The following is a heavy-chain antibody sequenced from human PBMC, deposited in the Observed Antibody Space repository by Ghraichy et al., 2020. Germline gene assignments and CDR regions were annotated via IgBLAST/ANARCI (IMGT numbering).Heavy chain of an antibody. CDR3: ARTGFYDSSGYRYYFDY. Sequence: SETLSLTCAVSGGSISSSNWWSWVRQPPGKGLEWIGEIYHSASTNYNPSLKSRVTISVDKSKNQFSLKLSSVTAADTAVYYCARTGFYDSSGYRYYFDYWGQGTLVTVSS. CDR1: GGSISSSNW. J-gene: IGHJ4*02. V-gene: IGHV4-4*02. D-gene: IGHD3-22*01. CDR2: IYHSAST.